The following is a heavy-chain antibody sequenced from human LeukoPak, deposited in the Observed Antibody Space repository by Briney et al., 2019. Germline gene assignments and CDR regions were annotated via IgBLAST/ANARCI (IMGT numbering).Heavy chain of an antibody. D-gene: IGHD2-2*01. Sequence: GGSLRLSCAASGFTFSSYGMHWVRQAPGKGLEWVAFIRYDGSNKYYADSVKGRFTISRDNSKNTLYLQMNSLRAEDTAVYYCAKSGLVPAATDAFDIWGQGTMVTVSS. CDR3: AKSGLVPAATDAFDI. CDR1: GFTFSSYG. V-gene: IGHV3-30*02. J-gene: IGHJ3*02. CDR2: IRYDGSNK.